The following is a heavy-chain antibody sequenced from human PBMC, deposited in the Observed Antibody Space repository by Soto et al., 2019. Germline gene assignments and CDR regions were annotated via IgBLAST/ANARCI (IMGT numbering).Heavy chain of an antibody. CDR2: INRDGSKK. CDR1: GFTLSAYW. Sequence: EVQLEESGGDLVQPGGSLRLSCAASGFTLSAYWMTWVRQAPGKGLEWVANINRDGSKKSYLDSVRGRFTISRDNVXXXXXXXXXXXXXXXXXXXXXXXXVSPGSSSLYLDAFDIWGQGTMVTVSS. J-gene: IGHJ3*02. D-gene: IGHD6-13*01. CDR3: XXXVSPGSSSLYLDAFDI. V-gene: IGHV3-7*02.